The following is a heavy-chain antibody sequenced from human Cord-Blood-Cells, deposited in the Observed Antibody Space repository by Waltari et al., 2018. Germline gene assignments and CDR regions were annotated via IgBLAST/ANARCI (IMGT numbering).Heavy chain of an antibody. Sequence: QLQLQESGPGLVKPSETLSLTCTVSGGSISSSSYYWGWIRQPPGKGLEWIGSIYYSGRTDYNPSLKSRVTISVETSKNQFSRKLSSVTAADTAVYYCARHRRGSVGYWGQGTLDTVSS. CDR2: IYYSGRT. CDR3: ARHRRGSVGY. J-gene: IGHJ4*02. CDR1: GGSISSSSYY. V-gene: IGHV4-39*07. D-gene: IGHD2-15*01.